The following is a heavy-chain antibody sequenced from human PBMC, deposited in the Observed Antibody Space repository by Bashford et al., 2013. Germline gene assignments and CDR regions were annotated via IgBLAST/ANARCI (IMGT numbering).Heavy chain of an antibody. CDR3: ARGGWGYCTNGVCHYDS. D-gene: IGHD2-8*01. Sequence: WIRQPPGKGLEWIGEIDYTGSTHFNPSLRSRVTISIDTSKNHVSLQLSSVTAADTAVYYCARGGWGYCTNGVCHYDSWGLGTLVTVSS. CDR2: IDYTGST. V-gene: IGHV4-59*08. J-gene: IGHJ4*02.